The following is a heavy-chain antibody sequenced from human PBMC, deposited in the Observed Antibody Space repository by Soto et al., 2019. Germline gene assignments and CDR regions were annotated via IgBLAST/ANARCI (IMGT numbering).Heavy chain of an antibody. J-gene: IGHJ4*02. V-gene: IGHV4-34*01. D-gene: IGHD4-17*01. CDR1: VGSFSGSY. CDR3: ATYGANSHY. Sequence: ETLSLTFSVYVGSFSGSYWSWSRQPPGKGLELIWEINYSGTTNYNPSLKSRVTISVDTSKNQFSLRLSSVTAADTAIYYCATYGANSHYWGQGTLVTVSS. CDR2: INYSGTT.